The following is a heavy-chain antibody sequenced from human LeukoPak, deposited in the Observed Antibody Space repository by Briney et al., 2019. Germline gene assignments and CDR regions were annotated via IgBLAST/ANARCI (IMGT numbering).Heavy chain of an antibody. Sequence: SQTLSLTCTVSGGSISSGGYYWSWIRQHPGKGLEWFGYIYYSGSTYYNPSLKSRVTISVDTSKNQFSLKLSSVTAADTAVYYCARGGMYSSSHYYYYYGMDVWGQGTTVTVSS. CDR2: IYYSGST. CDR1: GGSISSGGYY. D-gene: IGHD6-6*01. J-gene: IGHJ6*02. CDR3: ARGGMYSSSHYYYYYGMDV. V-gene: IGHV4-31*03.